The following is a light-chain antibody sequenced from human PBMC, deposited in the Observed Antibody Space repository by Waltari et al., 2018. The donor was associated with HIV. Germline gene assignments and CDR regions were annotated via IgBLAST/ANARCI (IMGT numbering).Light chain of an antibody. CDR3: QQYYSSPLT. Sequence: DILMLQSPDSLAVSLGERATINCKSSRSLLYEADRKNYMAWYRMSPGHRPSLLIHWGSERESGVPDRVTGSGSGTNFTLTISRLQAEDVGIYYCQQYYSSPLTFGQGTLLEIK. J-gene: IGKJ5*01. V-gene: IGKV4-1*01. CDR2: WGS. CDR1: RSLLYEADRKNY.